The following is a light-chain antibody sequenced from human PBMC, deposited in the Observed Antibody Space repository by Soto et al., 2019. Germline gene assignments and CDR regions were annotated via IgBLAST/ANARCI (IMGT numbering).Light chain of an antibody. Sequence: DIQLTQSPSLLSASVGDRVTIPCRASQAISTYLAWYQQASGKAPKLLISAASTLQRGVPSRFRGSGSGTQFTLTISSLQPEDFATYYCQQLNAYPLTFGGGTKV. CDR2: AAS. CDR3: QQLNAYPLT. J-gene: IGKJ4*01. V-gene: IGKV1-9*01. CDR1: QAISTY.